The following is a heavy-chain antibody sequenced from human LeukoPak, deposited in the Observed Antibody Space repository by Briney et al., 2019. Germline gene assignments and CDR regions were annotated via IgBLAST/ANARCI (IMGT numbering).Heavy chain of an antibody. D-gene: IGHD1-26*01. CDR1: GFTFSSYA. J-gene: IGHJ4*02. CDR2: ISGSGGGT. V-gene: IGHV3-23*01. CDR3: AKDRLVGATGGYFDY. Sequence: PGGSLRLSRAASGFTFSSYAMSWVRQVPGKGLEWVSAISGSGGGTYYADSVKGRFTISRDNSKNTLYLQMNSLRAEDTAVYYCAKDRLVGATGGYFDYWGQGTLVTVSS.